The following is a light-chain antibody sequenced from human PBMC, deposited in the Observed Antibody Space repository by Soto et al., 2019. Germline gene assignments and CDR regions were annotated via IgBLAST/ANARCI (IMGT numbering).Light chain of an antibody. Sequence: QSALTQPASVSGSPGQSITIFCTGTSSDIGAYNLVSWYQQHPGKAPQLMLYEVSNRPSGVSDRFSGSKSGNTASLTISGLQAEDEADYYCNSFTSSNTWVFGGGTKLTVL. CDR3: NSFTSSNTWV. J-gene: IGLJ3*02. V-gene: IGLV2-14*01. CDR2: EVS. CDR1: SSDIGAYNL.